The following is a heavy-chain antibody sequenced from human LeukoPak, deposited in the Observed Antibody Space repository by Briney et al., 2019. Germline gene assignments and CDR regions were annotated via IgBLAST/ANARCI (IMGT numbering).Heavy chain of an antibody. V-gene: IGHV4-59*11. D-gene: IGHD3-10*01. J-gene: IGHJ6*03. CDR2: IYSSGST. CDR3: ARVFDSGSQAYFYYMDV. CDR1: GVSISTHY. Sequence: PSETLSLTCNVSGVSISTHYWSWIRQPPGKGLEWIGYIYSSGSTNYNPSLKSRVTMSVDTSKNQFSLKVSSVTAADTAVYYCARVFDSGSQAYFYYMDVWGKGTTVTISS.